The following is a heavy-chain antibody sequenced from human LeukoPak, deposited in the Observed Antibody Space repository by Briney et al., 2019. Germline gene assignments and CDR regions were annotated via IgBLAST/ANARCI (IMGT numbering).Heavy chain of an antibody. CDR3: ATYGASKVTGYPYFDY. D-gene: IGHD3-9*01. V-gene: IGHV1-2*02. CDR2: INPHSGGT. Sequence: ASLKVSCKASGYTFTGYYMHWVRQAPGQGLEWMGWINPHSGGTNYAQKFQGRVTMTRDTSISTAYMELSRLRSDDTAVYYCATYGASKVTGYPYFDYWGQGTLVTVSS. J-gene: IGHJ4*02. CDR1: GYTFTGYY.